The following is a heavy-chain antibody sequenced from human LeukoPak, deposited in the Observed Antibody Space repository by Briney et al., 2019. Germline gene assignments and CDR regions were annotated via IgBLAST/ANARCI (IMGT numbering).Heavy chain of an antibody. CDR2: IVVGSGDT. V-gene: IGHV1-58*01. J-gene: IGHJ3*02. Sequence: SVKVSCKASGFTFTSSAVQWVRQARGQRLEWIGWIVVGSGDTNSAQKFQERVTITRDMSTRTAYMGLSSLRSKDTAVYYCGADSMPRGVFSYAFDIWGQGTMVTVSS. CDR3: GADSMPRGVFSYAFDI. D-gene: IGHD3-10*01. CDR1: GFTFTSSA.